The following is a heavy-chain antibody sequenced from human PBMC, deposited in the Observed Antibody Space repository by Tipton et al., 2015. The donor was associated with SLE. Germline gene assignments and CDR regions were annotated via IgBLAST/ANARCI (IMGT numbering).Heavy chain of an antibody. Sequence: QSGAEVKKPGSSVKVSCKAPGDTFSDYAFSWVRQAPGQGLEWMGGTVPTFATANYAQNFQGRITITTDESTSTVYMEMSSLRSDDTAVYYCAGRYCSDTTCSLDYWGQGTLVTVSS. V-gene: IGHV1-69*05. CDR1: GDTFSDYA. J-gene: IGHJ4*02. D-gene: IGHD2-15*01. CDR3: AGRYCSDTTCSLDY. CDR2: TVPTFATA.